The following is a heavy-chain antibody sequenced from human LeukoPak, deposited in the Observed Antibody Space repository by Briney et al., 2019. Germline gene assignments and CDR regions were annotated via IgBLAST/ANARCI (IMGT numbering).Heavy chain of an antibody. D-gene: IGHD6-13*01. CDR3: AKDIAASGLPRIFDF. J-gene: IGHJ4*02. Sequence: GGSLRLSCAASGFTFSRDWMSWVRQAPGRGLEWVANIKQDGSEKYYLDSVKGRFTISRDNAKNTMYLQMNSLSAEDTAVYYCAKDIAASGLPRIFDFWGQGTLVTVSS. V-gene: IGHV3-7*03. CDR2: IKQDGSEK. CDR1: GFTFSRDW.